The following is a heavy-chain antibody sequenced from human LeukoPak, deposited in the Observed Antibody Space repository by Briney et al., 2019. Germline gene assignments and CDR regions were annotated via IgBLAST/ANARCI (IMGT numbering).Heavy chain of an antibody. Sequence: GESLRISCKGSGYSFTSYWIAWVRQMPGKGLEWMGIIYPGDSDTRYNPSFQGQVTISADKSINTAYLQWSSLKASDTAIYYRARRFSDYYYLDYWGQGTLVTVSS. CDR2: IYPGDSDT. CDR1: GYSFTSYW. V-gene: IGHV5-51*01. D-gene: IGHD3-22*01. CDR3: ARRFSDYYYLDY. J-gene: IGHJ4*02.